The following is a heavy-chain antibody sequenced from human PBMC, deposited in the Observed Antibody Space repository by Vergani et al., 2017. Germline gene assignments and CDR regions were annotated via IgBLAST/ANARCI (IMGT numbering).Heavy chain of an antibody. Sequence: QVQLVQSGAEVKKPGASVKVSCQASGYTFSSYDINWVRQATGQGLEWMGWMNLNSGNTGYAQKFQGRVTMTRNTSIGKAYMELSSLRSEDTAVYYCASAKTLTGGKYYFDYWGQGTLVTVSS. CDR1: GYTFSSYD. CDR3: ASAKTLTGGKYYFDY. V-gene: IGHV1-8*01. J-gene: IGHJ4*02. D-gene: IGHD3-16*01. CDR2: MNLNSGNT.